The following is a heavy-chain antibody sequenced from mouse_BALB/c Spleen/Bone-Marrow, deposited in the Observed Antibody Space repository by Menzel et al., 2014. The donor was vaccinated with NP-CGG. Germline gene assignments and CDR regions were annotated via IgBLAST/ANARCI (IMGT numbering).Heavy chain of an antibody. Sequence: VKLMEFGGGLVQPGGSLKLSCAPSGFDFXRYWMSWVRQAPGKGLEWIGEINPDSSTINYTPSLKDKFIISRDNAKNTLYLQVSKVRSEDTALYYCARLGYYGSFAYWGQGTLVTVSA. J-gene: IGHJ3*01. D-gene: IGHD1-2*01. CDR1: GFDFXRYW. CDR3: ARLGYYGSFAY. V-gene: IGHV4-1*02. CDR2: INPDSSTI.